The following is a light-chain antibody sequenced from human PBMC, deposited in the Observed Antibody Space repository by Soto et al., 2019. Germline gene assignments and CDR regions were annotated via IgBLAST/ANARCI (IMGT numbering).Light chain of an antibody. CDR2: DNN. CDR1: SSNIGKNY. Sequence: QSVLTQPPSVSAAPGQKVTISCSGSSSNIGKNYVSWYQQFPGTAPKLLIYDNNKRPSGIPDRFSGSKSGTSATLDITGLQTGDEADYYSGTWDSSLTAVVFGGGTKLTVL. J-gene: IGLJ3*02. CDR3: GTWDSSLTAVV. V-gene: IGLV1-51*01.